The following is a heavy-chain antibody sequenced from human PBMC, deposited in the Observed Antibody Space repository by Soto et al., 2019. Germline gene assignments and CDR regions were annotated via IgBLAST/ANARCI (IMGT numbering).Heavy chain of an antibody. CDR2: VNPSGGHT. CDR1: GDTFTEYY. D-gene: IGHD2-21*02. V-gene: IGHV1-46*01. J-gene: IGHJ4*02. Sequence: QVQLMQSGAEVKKPGASVKVSCKASGDTFTEYYIHWVRQAPGQGLEWMGTVNPSGGHTTYAQHSLXXXTXXRDPATSTLYMELTSLTSEDTAVYSCARGGHVVVVTAALDYWGQGTLVTVSS. CDR3: ARGGHVVVVTAALDY.